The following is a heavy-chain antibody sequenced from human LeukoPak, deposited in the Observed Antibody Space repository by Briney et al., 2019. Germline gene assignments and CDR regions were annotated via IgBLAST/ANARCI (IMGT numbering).Heavy chain of an antibody. D-gene: IGHD6-19*01. CDR3: ARDFFSSGWYDLVDY. CDR2: ISYDGSNK. V-gene: IGHV3-30-3*01. J-gene: IGHJ4*02. Sequence: GGSLRLSCAASGFTFSSYAMHWVRQAPGKGLEWVAVISYDGSNKYYADSVKGRFTISRDNSKNTLYLQMNSLRAEDTAVYYCARDFFSSGWYDLVDYWGQGTLVTVSS. CDR1: GFTFSSYA.